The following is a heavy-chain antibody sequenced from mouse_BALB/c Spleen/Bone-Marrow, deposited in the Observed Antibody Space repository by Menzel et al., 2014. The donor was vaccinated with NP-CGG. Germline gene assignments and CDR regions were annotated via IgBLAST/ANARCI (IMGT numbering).Heavy chain of an antibody. D-gene: IGHD2-2*01. CDR3: SRAYGYDAWFAY. J-gene: IGHJ3*01. Sequence: EVKVVESGGGLVKPGGSLKLSCAVSGSTFSDYYMYWVRQTPETRLEWVATISDGGSYTYYSDSVKGRFTISRDNAKNNLYLQMNSLRSEDTSMYFCSRAYGYDAWFAYWGQGTLVTVSA. CDR2: ISDGGSYT. CDR1: GSTFSDYY. V-gene: IGHV5-4*02.